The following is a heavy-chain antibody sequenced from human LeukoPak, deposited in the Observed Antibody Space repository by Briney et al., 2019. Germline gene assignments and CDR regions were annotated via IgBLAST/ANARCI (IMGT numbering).Heavy chain of an antibody. CDR3: ARGGSGSYPFFDY. D-gene: IGHD1-26*01. J-gene: IGHJ4*02. Sequence: ASVKVSCKASGGTFSSYAISWVRQAPGQGLEWMGGIIPIFGTANYAQKFQGRVTITADESTSTAYMELSSLRSEDTAVYYCARGGSGSYPFFDYWGQGTLVTVSS. V-gene: IGHV1-69*13. CDR1: GGTFSSYA. CDR2: IIPIFGTA.